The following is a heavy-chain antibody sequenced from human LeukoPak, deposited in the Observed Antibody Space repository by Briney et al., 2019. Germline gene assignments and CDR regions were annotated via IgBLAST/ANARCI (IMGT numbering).Heavy chain of an antibody. Sequence: AGGPLRLSCAASGFTFSSYGMHWVRQAPGKGLEWVAVISYDGSNKYYADSVKGRFTISRDNSKNTLYLQMNSLRAEDTAVYYCAKDLRELWNLTYYYYGMDVWGQGTTVTVSS. V-gene: IGHV3-30*18. J-gene: IGHJ6*02. D-gene: IGHD1-26*01. CDR1: GFTFSSYG. CDR3: AKDLRELWNLTYYYYGMDV. CDR2: ISYDGSNK.